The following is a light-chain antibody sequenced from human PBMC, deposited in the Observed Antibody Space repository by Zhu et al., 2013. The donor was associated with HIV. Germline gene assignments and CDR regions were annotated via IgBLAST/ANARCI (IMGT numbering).Light chain of an antibody. CDR1: QNINSY. J-gene: IGKJ2*03. CDR3: QQRSDLFS. CDR2: DTF. V-gene: IGKV3-11*01. Sequence: EVVLTQSPATLSLSPGERATLSCRASQNINSYLAWYQHKPGLPPRLLIYDTFTRATGIPARFSGSGFGTDFTLTIDSLEPEDVAVYYCQQRSDLFSFGQGTKLEI.